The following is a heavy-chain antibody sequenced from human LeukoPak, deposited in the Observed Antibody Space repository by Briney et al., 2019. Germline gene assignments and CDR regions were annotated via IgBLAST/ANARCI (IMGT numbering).Heavy chain of an antibody. D-gene: IGHD4-17*01. Sequence: GGSLRLSCAASGXTFSDFYMSWIRQAPGKGLEWVAVISYDGSNKYYADSVKGRFTISRDNSKNTLYLQMNSLRAEDTAVYYCARAAINRGDYGYWGQGTLVTVSS. J-gene: IGHJ4*02. V-gene: IGHV3-30-3*01. CDR1: GXTFSDFY. CDR2: ISYDGSNK. CDR3: ARAAINRGDYGY.